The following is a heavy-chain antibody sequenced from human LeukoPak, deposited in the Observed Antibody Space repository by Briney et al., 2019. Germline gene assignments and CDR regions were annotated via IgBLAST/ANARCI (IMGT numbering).Heavy chain of an antibody. CDR3: ARVSNPTALDY. V-gene: IGHV4-34*01. J-gene: IGHJ4*02. D-gene: IGHD2/OR15-2a*01. CDR2: INHSGST. Sequence: SETLSLTCAVHGGSFSGYYWSWIRQPPGKGLEWIGEINHSGSTNYNPSLKSRVTISVDTSKNQFSLKLSSVTAADTAVYYCARVSNPTALDYWGQGTLDTVSS. CDR1: GGSFSGYY.